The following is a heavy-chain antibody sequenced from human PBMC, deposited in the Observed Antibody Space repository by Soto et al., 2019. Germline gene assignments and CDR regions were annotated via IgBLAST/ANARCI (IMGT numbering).Heavy chain of an antibody. V-gene: IGHV3-74*01. CDR2: INSDGSST. CDR3: ARKAARYYYGMDV. D-gene: IGHD6-6*01. Sequence: PGGSLRLSCAASGFTFSSYWMHWVRQAPGRGLVWVSRINSDGSSTSYADSVKGRFTISRANAKNTLYLQMNSLSAEDTAVYCCARKAARYYYGMDVWGQGTTVTVSS. CDR1: GFTFSSYW. J-gene: IGHJ6*02.